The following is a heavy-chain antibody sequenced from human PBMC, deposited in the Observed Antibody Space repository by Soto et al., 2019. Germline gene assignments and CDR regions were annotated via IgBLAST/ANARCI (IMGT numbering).Heavy chain of an antibody. CDR2: ISGSGGST. CDR3: ANYLTAVGATSPFDY. J-gene: IGHJ4*02. Sequence: PGGSLRLSCAASGFTFSSYAMSWVRQAPGKGLEWVSAISGSGGSTYYADSVKGRFTISRDNSKNTLYLQMNSLRAEDTAVYYCANYLTAVGATSPFDYGGQGTLVTVSS. CDR1: GFTFSSYA. V-gene: IGHV3-23*01. D-gene: IGHD1-26*01.